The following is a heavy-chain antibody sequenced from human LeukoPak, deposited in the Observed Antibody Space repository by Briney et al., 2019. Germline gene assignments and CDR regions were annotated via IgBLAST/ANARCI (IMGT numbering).Heavy chain of an antibody. J-gene: IGHJ4*02. CDR2: ISYDGSNK. CDR1: GFTFSSYG. CDR3: AKDRLAAAGTRRSVGFDY. V-gene: IGHV3-30*18. Sequence: GGSLRPSCAASGFTFSSYGMHWVRQAPGKGLEWVAVISYDGSNKYYADSVKGRFTISRDNSKNTLYLQMNSLRAEDTAVYYCAKDRLAAAGTRRSVGFDYWGQGTLVTVSS. D-gene: IGHD6-13*01.